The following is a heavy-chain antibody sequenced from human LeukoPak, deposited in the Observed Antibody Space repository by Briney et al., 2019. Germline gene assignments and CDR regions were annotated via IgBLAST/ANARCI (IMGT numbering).Heavy chain of an antibody. CDR2: ISGSGNSI. CDR3: AREPRLAVY. Sequence: GGSLRLSCAGSGFAFSDYYMTWIHQAPGRGLEFISYISGSGNSIVYADSVKGRFTISRDNAKNSLYLQMNSLRDEDTAVYYCAREPRLAVYWGQGTLVTVSS. D-gene: IGHD6-19*01. J-gene: IGHJ4*02. V-gene: IGHV3-11*01. CDR1: GFAFSDYY.